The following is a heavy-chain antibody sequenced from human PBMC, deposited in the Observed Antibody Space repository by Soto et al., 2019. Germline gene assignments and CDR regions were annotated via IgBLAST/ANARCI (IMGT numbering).Heavy chain of an antibody. J-gene: IGHJ4*02. CDR2: INPNSGGT. CDR3: ARCDILTGYYLGECVY. CDR1: GYTFTGYY. D-gene: IGHD3-9*01. V-gene: IGHV1-2*04. Sequence: ASVKVSCKASGYTFTGYYMHWVRQAPGQGLEWMGWINPNSGGTNYAQKFQGWVTMTRDTSISTAYMELSRLRSDDTAVYYCARCDILTGYYLGECVYWGQGTLVTVSS.